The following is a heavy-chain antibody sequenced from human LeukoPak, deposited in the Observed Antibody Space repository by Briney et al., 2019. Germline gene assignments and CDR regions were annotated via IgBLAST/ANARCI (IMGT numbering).Heavy chain of an antibody. CDR3: ARDLCGSSVDY. CDR2: IMPIFGTA. D-gene: IGHD6-6*01. V-gene: IGHV1-69*13. CDR1: GGTFSSYA. Sequence: ASVKVSCKASGGTFSSYAISWGRQAPGQGLEWMGGIMPIFGTANYAQKFQGRVTITADESTSTAYMELSSLRSEDTAVYYCARDLCGSSVDYWGQGTLVTVSS. J-gene: IGHJ4*02.